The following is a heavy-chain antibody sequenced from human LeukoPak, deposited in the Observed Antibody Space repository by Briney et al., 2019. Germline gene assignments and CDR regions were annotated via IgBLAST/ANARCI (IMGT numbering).Heavy chain of an antibody. CDR3: ARDLYSSSWQDAFDI. CDR2: IYHSGST. D-gene: IGHD6-13*01. CDR1: GYSISSGYY. Sequence: PSETLSLTCTVSGYSISSGYYWGWIRQPPGKGLEWIGSIYHSGSTYYNPSLKSRVTISVDTSKNQFSLKLSSVTAADTAVYYCARDLYSSSWQDAFDIWGQGTMVTVSS. J-gene: IGHJ3*02. V-gene: IGHV4-38-2*02.